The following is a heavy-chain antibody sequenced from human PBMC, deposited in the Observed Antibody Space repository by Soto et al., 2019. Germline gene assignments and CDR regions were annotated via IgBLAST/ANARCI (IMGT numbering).Heavy chain of an antibody. D-gene: IGHD4-17*01. CDR3: AKGRDSTLLRWQYFDN. V-gene: IGHV3-30*02. Sequence: GGSLRLSCAVSGFTFSLFGMHWVRQAPGKGLEWVAFIPYEGRNKYYADSVKGRFTISRDNSKNTLSLQMDSLRPEDTAVYYCAKGRDSTLLRWQYFDNWGQGTQVTVSS. CDR1: GFTFSLFG. J-gene: IGHJ4*02. CDR2: IPYEGRNK.